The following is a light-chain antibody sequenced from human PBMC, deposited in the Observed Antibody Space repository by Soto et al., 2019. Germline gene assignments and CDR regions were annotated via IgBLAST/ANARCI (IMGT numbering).Light chain of an antibody. Sequence: DIQMTQSPSSLSASVGDRVTITCQASQDISNYLNWYQQKPGKAPKLLIYDASNLETGVPSRFSGSGSGTDFTFTISSLQPEDISTYYCQQYEKIPYPFGQGTKLEIK. CDR1: QDISNY. J-gene: IGKJ2*01. CDR2: DAS. V-gene: IGKV1-33*01. CDR3: QQYEKIPYP.